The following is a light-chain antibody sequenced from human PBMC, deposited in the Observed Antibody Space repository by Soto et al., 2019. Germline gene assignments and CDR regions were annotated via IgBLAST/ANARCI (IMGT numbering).Light chain of an antibody. CDR2: GTF. V-gene: IGKV1-9*01. CDR1: QDIKTY. Sequence: IQLTQSPSSLSASVGDRVSITCRASQDIKTYLAWYQQKRGKAPKLLISGTFTLQSGVPSRFNGSGSGTDFTLTISRLQPEDFATYYCQQTYTIPRTFGQGTTVEI. CDR3: QQTYTIPRT. J-gene: IGKJ1*01.